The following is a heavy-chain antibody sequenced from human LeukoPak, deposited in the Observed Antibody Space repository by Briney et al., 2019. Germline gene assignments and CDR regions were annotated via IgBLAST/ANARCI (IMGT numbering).Heavy chain of an antibody. CDR3: ARAATVVTPTVFYYYYMDV. D-gene: IGHD4-23*01. CDR2: INHSGST. J-gene: IGHJ6*03. CDR1: GGSFSNYY. V-gene: IGHV4-34*01. Sequence: PSETLSLTCAVYGGSFSNYYWSWIRQPPGKGREWIGEINHSGSTNYNPSLRSRVTISLDTSKNQFSLKLSSVTAADTAVYYCARAATVVTPTVFYYYYMDVWGKGATVTVSS.